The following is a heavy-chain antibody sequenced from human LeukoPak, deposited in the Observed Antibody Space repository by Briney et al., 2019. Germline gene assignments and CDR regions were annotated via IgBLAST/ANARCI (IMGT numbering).Heavy chain of an antibody. J-gene: IGHJ6*03. Sequence: GGSLRLSCAASGFTFSSYSMNWVRQAPGKGLEWVSSISSSSSYIYYADSVKGRFTISRDNAKNSLYLQMNSLRAEDTAVYYCARDSSIAARPYYYYYMDVWGKGTTVTVSS. CDR1: GFTFSSYS. V-gene: IGHV3-21*01. CDR2: ISSSSSYI. D-gene: IGHD6-6*01. CDR3: ARDSSIAARPYYYYYMDV.